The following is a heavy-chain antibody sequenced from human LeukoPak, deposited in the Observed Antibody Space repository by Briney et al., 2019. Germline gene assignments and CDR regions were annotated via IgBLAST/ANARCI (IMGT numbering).Heavy chain of an antibody. J-gene: IGHJ4*02. V-gene: IGHV3-21*01. D-gene: IGHD3-3*01. CDR3: ARDHITIFGVVTYYFDY. CDR2: ISSSSSYI. Sequence: GGSLRLSCAASGFTFSSYSMNWVRQAPGKGLEWVSSISSSSSYIYYADSVKGRFTISRDNGKNSLYLQMNSLRAEDTAVYYCARDHITIFGVVTYYFDYWGQGTLVTVSS. CDR1: GFTFSSYS.